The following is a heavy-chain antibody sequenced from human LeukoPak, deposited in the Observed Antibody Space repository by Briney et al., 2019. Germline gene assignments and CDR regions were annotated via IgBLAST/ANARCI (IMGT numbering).Heavy chain of an antibody. CDR1: GGSIRTGDYY. Sequence: PSETLSLTCTVSGGSIRTGDYYWSWTRQPPGKGLEWIGNIYFSGDTSYNPSLKSRLTISLDTSKNQFSLTLTSVTAADTAFYYCARRNFYYYGSGTYPARFDYWGQGILATVSS. V-gene: IGHV4-30-4*01. D-gene: IGHD3-10*01. CDR3: ARRNFYYYGSGTYPARFDY. CDR2: IYFSGDT. J-gene: IGHJ4*02.